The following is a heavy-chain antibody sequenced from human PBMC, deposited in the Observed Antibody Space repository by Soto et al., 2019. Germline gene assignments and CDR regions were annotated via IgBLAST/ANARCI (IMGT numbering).Heavy chain of an antibody. CDR1: GYTFTTYG. CDR2: ISAYNGNT. D-gene: IGHD6-13*01. Sequence: ASVKVSCKASGYTFTTYGISWVRQAPGQGLEWMGWISAYNGNTNYAQKVQGRVTMTTDTSTSTAYMELRSLRSDDTAVYYCARDYSSSWHRWFNPWGQGTLVTVS. J-gene: IGHJ5*02. V-gene: IGHV1-18*01. CDR3: ARDYSSSWHRWFNP.